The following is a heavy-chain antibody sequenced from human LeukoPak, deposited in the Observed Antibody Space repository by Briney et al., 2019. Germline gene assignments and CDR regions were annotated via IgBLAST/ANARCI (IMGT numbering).Heavy chain of an antibody. J-gene: IGHJ4*02. CDR1: GYSISSGYY. V-gene: IGHV4-38-2*01. CDR3: ARIGGFCGFGELCLDY. CDR2: IYHSGST. Sequence: SETLSLTCAVSGYSISSGYYWGWIRQPPGKGLEWIGSIYHSGSTYYNPSLKSRVTISVDTSKNQFSLKLSSVTAADTAVHYCARIGGFCGFGELCLDYWGQGTLVTVSS. D-gene: IGHD3-10*01.